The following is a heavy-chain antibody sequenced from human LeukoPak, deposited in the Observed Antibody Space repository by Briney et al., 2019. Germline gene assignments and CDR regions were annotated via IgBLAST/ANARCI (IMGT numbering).Heavy chain of an antibody. CDR1: GGSFSGYY. Sequence: SETLSLTCAVYGGSFSGYYWSWIRQPPGKGLEWIGEINHSGSTNYNPSLKSRVTISVDTSKNQFSLKLSSVTAADTAVYYCARGIRTVTTFYEAKYWCFDLWGRGTLVTVSS. J-gene: IGHJ2*01. D-gene: IGHD4-17*01. V-gene: IGHV4-34*01. CDR2: INHSGST. CDR3: ARGIRTVTTFYEAKYWCFDL.